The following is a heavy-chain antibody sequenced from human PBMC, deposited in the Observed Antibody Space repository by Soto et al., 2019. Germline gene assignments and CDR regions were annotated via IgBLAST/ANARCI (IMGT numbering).Heavy chain of an antibody. CDR1: GGTFSSYA. CDR2: IIPTFGTA. Sequence: SVKVSCKASGGTFSSYAISWVRQAPGQGLEWMGGIIPTFGTANYAQKFQGRVTITADKSTSTAYMELSSLRSEDTAVYYCARDFNTIFGVVIISGGSNWFDPWGQGTLVTVSS. D-gene: IGHD3-3*01. J-gene: IGHJ5*02. V-gene: IGHV1-69*06. CDR3: ARDFNTIFGVVIISGGSNWFDP.